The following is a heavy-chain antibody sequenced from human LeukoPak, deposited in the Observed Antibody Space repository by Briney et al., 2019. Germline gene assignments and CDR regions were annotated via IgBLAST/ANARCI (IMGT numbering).Heavy chain of an antibody. Sequence: PSETLSLTCTVSGDSITNNDYYWGWIRQPPGKGLEWIASIYCSGSPYYIPSLNSRATISVDTSRNQFSLQLTSVTATDTAMYFCAGHLMTPAGLRWFDPWGQGILVIVSS. D-gene: IGHD2-2*01. CDR2: IYCSGSP. J-gene: IGHJ5*02. V-gene: IGHV4-39*01. CDR3: AGHLMTPAGLRWFDP. CDR1: GDSITNNDYY.